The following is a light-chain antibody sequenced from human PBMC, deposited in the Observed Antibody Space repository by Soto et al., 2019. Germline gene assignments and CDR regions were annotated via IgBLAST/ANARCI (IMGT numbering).Light chain of an antibody. CDR1: QTISSNY. Sequence: EIGLTQSSCTLSLSPGERATLSCRASQTISSNYFAWYQQKTGQAPRLLIYGASNRATGIPARFSGSGYGTDFNLTISSLETEDFAVYYCQQRSNWPPTFGQGTKVDIK. V-gene: IGKV3-11*01. CDR2: GAS. CDR3: QQRSNWPPT. J-gene: IGKJ1*01.